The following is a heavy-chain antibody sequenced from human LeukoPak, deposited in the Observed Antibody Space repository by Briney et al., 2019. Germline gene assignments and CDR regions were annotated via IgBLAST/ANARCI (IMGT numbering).Heavy chain of an antibody. Sequence: QTSETLSLTCAVYGGSFSGYYWSWIRQPPGKGLEWIGEINHSGSTNYNPSLKSRVTISVDTSKNQFSLKLSSVTAADTAVYYCARDDLGCDAFDIWGQGTMVTVSS. D-gene: IGHD3-3*01. CDR3: ARDDLGCDAFDI. CDR1: GGSFSGYY. J-gene: IGHJ3*02. V-gene: IGHV4-34*01. CDR2: INHSGST.